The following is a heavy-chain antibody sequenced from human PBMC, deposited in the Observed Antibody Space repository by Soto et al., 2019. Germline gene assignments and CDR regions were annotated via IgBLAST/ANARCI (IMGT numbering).Heavy chain of an antibody. J-gene: IGHJ5*02. Sequence: ASVKVSCKASGYTLTSFYMHWVRQAPGQGLEWMGMINPGGGVTSYAQKFEGRVTLTRDTSTSTVYMELRSLRFEDTAVYYCARQKHIAVVTARGYFDPWGQGTLVTVSS. V-gene: IGHV1-46*01. D-gene: IGHD2-21*02. CDR1: GYTLTSFY. CDR2: INPGGGVT. CDR3: ARQKHIAVVTARGYFDP.